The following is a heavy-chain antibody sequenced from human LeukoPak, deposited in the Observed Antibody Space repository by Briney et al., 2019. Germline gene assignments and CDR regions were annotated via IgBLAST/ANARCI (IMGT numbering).Heavy chain of an antibody. CDR2: IRGDGGET. V-gene: IGHV3-74*01. CDR3: GRDAVLGSGSIDY. D-gene: IGHD3-10*01. Sequence: GGSLRLSCAASGFTFSSYVMSWVRQAPGKGLAWISRIRGDGGETNYADSVRGRFTTSRDNAKNLLYLQMDSLGAEDTAVYYCGRDAVLGSGSIDYWGHGVLVAVSS. CDR1: GFTFSSYV. J-gene: IGHJ4*01.